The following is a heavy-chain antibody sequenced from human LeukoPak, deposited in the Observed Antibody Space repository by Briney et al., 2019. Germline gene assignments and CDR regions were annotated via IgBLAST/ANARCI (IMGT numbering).Heavy chain of an antibody. CDR1: GGTFSSYA. D-gene: IGHD3-10*01. J-gene: IGHJ4*02. CDR2: IIPIFGTA. CDR3: VRTNRVTMVRGVIIEGALGY. V-gene: IGHV1-69*05. Sequence: SVKVSCKASGGTFSSYAISWVRQAPGQGLEWMGGIIPIFGTANYAQKFQGRVTITTDESTSTAYMELSSLRSEDTAVYYCVRTNRVTMVRGVIIEGALGYWGQGTLVTVSS.